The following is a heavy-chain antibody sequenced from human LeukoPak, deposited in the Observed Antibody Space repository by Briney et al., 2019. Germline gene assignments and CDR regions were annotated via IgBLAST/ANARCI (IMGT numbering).Heavy chain of an antibody. V-gene: IGHV3-23*01. J-gene: IGHJ4*02. D-gene: IGHD6-19*01. CDR3: AKDRLSSGWYVDY. CDR2: ISGSGGST. CDR1: GFTFSSYA. Sequence: GGSLRLSCAASGFTFSSYAMSWVRQAPGKGLDWVSTISGSGGSTYYADSVKGRFTISRDNSKNTLYLQMNSLRAEDTAVYYCAKDRLSSGWYVDYWGQGTLVTVSS.